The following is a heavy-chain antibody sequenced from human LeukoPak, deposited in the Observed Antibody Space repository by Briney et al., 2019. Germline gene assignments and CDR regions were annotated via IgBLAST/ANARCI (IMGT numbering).Heavy chain of an antibody. J-gene: IGHJ5*02. D-gene: IGHD6-13*01. Sequence: ASVKVSCKASGNTFTSYDINWVRQATGQGLEWMGWMNPNSGNTGYAQEFQGRVTMTRNTSISTAYMELSSLRSEDTAVYYCARGIAAAGRGNWFDPWGQGTLVTVSS. CDR1: GNTFTSYD. CDR3: ARGIAAAGRGNWFDP. CDR2: MNPNSGNT. V-gene: IGHV1-8*01.